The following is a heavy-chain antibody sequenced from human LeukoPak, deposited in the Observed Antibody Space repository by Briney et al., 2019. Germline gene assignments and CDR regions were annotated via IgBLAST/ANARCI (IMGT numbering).Heavy chain of an antibody. CDR2: MNPNSGNT. Sequence: EASVKVCCKASGGTFSSYAISRVRQAPGQGLEWMGWMNPNSGNTGYAQKFQGRVTMTRNTSISTAYMELSSLRSEDTAVYYCARAEAAAGNYYYYMDVWGKGTTVTISS. V-gene: IGHV1-8*02. CDR3: ARAEAAAGNYYYYMDV. J-gene: IGHJ6*03. CDR1: GGTFSSYA. D-gene: IGHD6-13*01.